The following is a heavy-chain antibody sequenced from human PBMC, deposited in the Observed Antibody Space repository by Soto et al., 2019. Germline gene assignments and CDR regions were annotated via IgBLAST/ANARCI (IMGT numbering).Heavy chain of an antibody. CDR3: ARGGYYRNAFDI. CDR1: GYTFTSYA. Sequence: ASVKVSCKASGYTFTSYAMHWVRQAPGQRLERMGWINDGNGNTKYSQKFQGRVTITRDTSASTAYMELSSLRSEDTAGYYCARGGYYRNAFDIWGQGTMVTVSS. CDR2: INDGNGNT. J-gene: IGHJ3*02. V-gene: IGHV1-3*01. D-gene: IGHD4-4*01.